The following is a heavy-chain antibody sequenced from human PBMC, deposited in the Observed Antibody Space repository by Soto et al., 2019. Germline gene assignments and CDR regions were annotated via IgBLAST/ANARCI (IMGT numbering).Heavy chain of an antibody. CDR2: ISSSGSTI. CDR3: SLVPILDH. V-gene: IGHV3-48*03. CDR1: GFTFSSYE. J-gene: IGHJ4*02. Sequence: LRLSCAASGFTFSSYEMNWVRQAPGKGLEWVSYISSSGSTIYHADSVKGRFIISRDNAKNSLYLQMNSLRAEDTAVYYCSLVPILDHWGQGTLVTVSS. D-gene: IGHD2-8*02.